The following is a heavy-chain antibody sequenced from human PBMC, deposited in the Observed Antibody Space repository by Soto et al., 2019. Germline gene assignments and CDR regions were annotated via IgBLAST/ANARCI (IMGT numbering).Heavy chain of an antibody. V-gene: IGHV3-30-3*01. Sequence: GGSLRLSCAASGFTFSSYAMHWVRQAPGKGLEWVAVISYDGSNKYYADSVKGRFTISRDNSKNTLYLQMNSLRAEDTAVYYCARDPRLKAVAGTGPFDYWGQGTLVTVSS. CDR1: GFTFSSYA. D-gene: IGHD6-19*01. CDR3: ARDPRLKAVAGTGPFDY. J-gene: IGHJ4*02. CDR2: ISYDGSNK.